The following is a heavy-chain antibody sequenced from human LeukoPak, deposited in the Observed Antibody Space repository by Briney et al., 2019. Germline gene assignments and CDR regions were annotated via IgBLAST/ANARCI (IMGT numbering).Heavy chain of an antibody. CDR2: IKQDGSEK. Sequence: GGSLRLSCAAPGFTFSSYAMSWVRQAPGKGLEWVANIKQDGSEKYYVDSVKGRFTISRDIAKNSLYLQMNSLRAEDTAVYYCARVYWYFDLWGRGTLVTVSS. CDR1: GFTFSSYA. V-gene: IGHV3-7*01. CDR3: ARVYWYFDL. J-gene: IGHJ2*01.